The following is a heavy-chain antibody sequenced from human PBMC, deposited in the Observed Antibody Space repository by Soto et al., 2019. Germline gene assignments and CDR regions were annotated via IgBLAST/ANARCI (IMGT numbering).Heavy chain of an antibody. J-gene: IGHJ4*02. CDR3: ARGTPYGDYNVDANYFDY. V-gene: IGHV4-31*03. Sequence: PSQPLCLPSTVSGGSISSGGYYWSLIRQHPGKGLEWIGYIYYSGSTYYNPSLKSRVTISVDTSKNQFSLKLSSVTAADTAVYYCARGTPYGDYNVDANYFDYWGQGTLVTVSS. CDR1: GGSISSGGYY. D-gene: IGHD4-17*01. CDR2: IYYSGST.